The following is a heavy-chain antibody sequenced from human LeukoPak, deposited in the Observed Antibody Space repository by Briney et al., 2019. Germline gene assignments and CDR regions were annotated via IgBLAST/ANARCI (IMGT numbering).Heavy chain of an antibody. J-gene: IGHJ4*02. CDR1: GGSISSGGYY. D-gene: IGHD3-3*01. CDR3: ARGRRVLRFLEWSPYYFDY. CDR2: IYHSGST. Sequence: PSQTLSLTCTVSGGSISSGGYYWSWIRQPPGKGLEWIGYIYHSGSTYYNPSLKSRVTISVDRSKNQFSLKLSSVTAADTAVYYCARGRRVLRFLEWSPYYFDYWGQGTLVTVSS. V-gene: IGHV4-30-2*01.